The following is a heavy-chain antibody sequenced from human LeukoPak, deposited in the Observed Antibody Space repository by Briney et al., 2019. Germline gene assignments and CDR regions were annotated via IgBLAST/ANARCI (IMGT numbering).Heavy chain of an antibody. CDR3: ASGERRYCSSTSCYPIRYWYFDL. D-gene: IGHD2-2*01. CDR2: ISAYNGNT. Sequence: ASVKVSCKASGYTFTSYGISWVRQAPGQGLEWMGWISAYNGNTNYAQKFQGRVTITADESTSTAYMELSSLRSEDTAVYYCASGERRYCSSTSCYPIRYWYFDLWGRGTLVTVSS. CDR1: GYTFTSYG. V-gene: IGHV1-18*01. J-gene: IGHJ2*01.